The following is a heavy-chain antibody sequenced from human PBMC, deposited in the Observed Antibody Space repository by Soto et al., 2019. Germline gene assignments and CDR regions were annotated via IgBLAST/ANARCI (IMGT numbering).Heavy chain of an antibody. Sequence: LILSCAASGFTFSSCVINWVRHAPVKGLEWVSTVSPGGDVSHYTDSVKGRFTISRDNSRRTLHLQMDSLRAEDAAVYFCVRRAITATTNWGAFDVWGQGTVVTVSS. V-gene: IGHV3-23*01. CDR2: VSPGGDVS. J-gene: IGHJ3*01. CDR1: GFTFSSCV. D-gene: IGHD1-20*01. CDR3: VRRAITATTNWGAFDV.